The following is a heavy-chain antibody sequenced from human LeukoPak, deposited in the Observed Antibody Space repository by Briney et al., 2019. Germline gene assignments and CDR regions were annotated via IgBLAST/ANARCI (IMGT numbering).Heavy chain of an antibody. CDR2: INPNSGGT. Sequence: ASVKVSCKASGYTFTGYYMHWVRQAPGQGLEWMGWINPNSGGTNYAQKFQGRVTMTRDTSISTAYMELSRLRSDDTAVYYCARDWGKGVVVVAAYFWFDPWGQGTLVNVSS. D-gene: IGHD2-15*01. CDR3: ARDWGKGVVVVAAYFWFDP. CDR1: GYTFTGYY. V-gene: IGHV1-2*02. J-gene: IGHJ5*02.